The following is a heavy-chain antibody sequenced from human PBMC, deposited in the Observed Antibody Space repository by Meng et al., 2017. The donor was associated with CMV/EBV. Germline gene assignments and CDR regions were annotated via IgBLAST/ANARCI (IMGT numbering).Heavy chain of an antibody. V-gene: IGHV3-30*04. CDR1: GFTFSSYA. Sequence: GGSLRLSCAASGFTFSSYAMHWVRQAPGKGLEWVAVISYDGSNKYYADSVKGRFTISRDNSKNTLYLQMNSLRAEDTAVYYCARDRGSYYQSYYYYGMDVWGQGTTVTVSS. D-gene: IGHD1-26*01. CDR2: ISYDGSNK. CDR3: ARDRGSYYQSYYYYGMDV. J-gene: IGHJ6*02.